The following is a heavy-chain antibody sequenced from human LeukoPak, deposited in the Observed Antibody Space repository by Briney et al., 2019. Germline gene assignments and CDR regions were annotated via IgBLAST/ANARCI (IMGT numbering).Heavy chain of an antibody. D-gene: IGHD5-12*01. V-gene: IGHV1-18*01. Sequence: DSVKVSCKVSRYTFTSYGLNWVRQAAGHGLKGMGWVSGYNGNTNYAQSLQGRVTMTTDTSTTTAYMELRSLSSDDTAVYYCARDWETYSGYSLFDYWGQGTRVTVSS. J-gene: IGHJ4*02. CDR3: ARDWETYSGYSLFDY. CDR1: RYTFTSYG. CDR2: VSGYNGNT.